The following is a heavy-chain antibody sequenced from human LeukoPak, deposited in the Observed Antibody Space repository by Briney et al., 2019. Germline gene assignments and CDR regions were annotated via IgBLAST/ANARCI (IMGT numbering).Heavy chain of an antibody. J-gene: IGHJ1*01. Sequence: SVKVSCKASGYTFTSYTISWVRQAPGQGLEWMGRIIPILGIANYAQKFQGRVTITADKSTSTAYMELSSLRSEDTAVYYCARGGRCSSTSCYTSAEYFQHWGQGTLVTVSS. CDR1: GYTFTSYT. D-gene: IGHD2-2*02. CDR2: IIPILGIA. V-gene: IGHV1-69*02. CDR3: ARGGRCSSTSCYTSAEYFQH.